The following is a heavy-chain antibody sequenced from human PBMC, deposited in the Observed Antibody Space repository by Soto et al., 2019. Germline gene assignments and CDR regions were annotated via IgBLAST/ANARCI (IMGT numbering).Heavy chain of an antibody. CDR3: ARYSSNSYYLDY. CDR1: GFTFSSYG. D-gene: IGHD6-13*01. CDR2: IWFDGTYN. J-gene: IGHJ4*02. V-gene: IGHV3-33*01. Sequence: LRLSCAASGFTFSSYGMHWVRQAPGKGLEWVAVIWFDGTYNFYADSVKGRFTISRDSSKSTQYLQMNSLRAEDTAVYYCARYSSNSYYLDYWGQGTLVTVSS.